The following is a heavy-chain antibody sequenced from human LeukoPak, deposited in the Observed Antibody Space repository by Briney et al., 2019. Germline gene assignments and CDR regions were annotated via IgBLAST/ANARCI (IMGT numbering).Heavy chain of an antibody. CDR3: AKEGRRYYYGSGSIYYFDY. J-gene: IGHJ4*02. CDR2: ISGSGGST. D-gene: IGHD3-10*01. CDR1: GFTFSSYD. Sequence: QSGGSLRLSCAASGFTFSSYDMHWVRQAPGKGLEWVSAISGSGGSTYYADSVKGRFTISRDNSKNTLYLQMNSLRAEDTAVYYCAKEGRRYYYGSGSIYYFDYWGQGTLVTVSS. V-gene: IGHV3-23*01.